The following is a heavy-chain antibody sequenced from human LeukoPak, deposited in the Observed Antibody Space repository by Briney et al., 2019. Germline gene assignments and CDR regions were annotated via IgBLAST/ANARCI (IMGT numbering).Heavy chain of an antibody. CDR1: GFTFNHYA. J-gene: IGHJ6*02. Sequence: TGGSLRLSYVASGFTFNHYAIWVRQAPGKGLEWVSAIDKSGANTYYAGSVKGRFTISRDNSRNTLYLQMNSLRAEDTALYYCAKDLHYYGVDVWGQGTMVTVSS. V-gene: IGHV3-23*01. CDR2: IDKSGANT. CDR3: AKDLHYYGVDV.